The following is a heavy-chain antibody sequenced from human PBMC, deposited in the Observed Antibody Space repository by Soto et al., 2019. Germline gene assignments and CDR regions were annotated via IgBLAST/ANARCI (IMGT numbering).Heavy chain of an antibody. CDR2: ISDDGNTK. J-gene: IGHJ4*02. CDR1: GFSFSTYA. Sequence: QVQLVESGGGVVQPGTSLRLSCAASGFSFSTYAMYWVRQAPGRGLEWVAVISDDGNTKYYADSVKGRFTIPRDNSRNTLYLQIYSLRIEDAAVYYCASSYFYDSGGYYPFDYWAREPWSPSPQ. V-gene: IGHV3-30-3*01. CDR3: ASSYFYDSGGYYPFDY. D-gene: IGHD3-22*01.